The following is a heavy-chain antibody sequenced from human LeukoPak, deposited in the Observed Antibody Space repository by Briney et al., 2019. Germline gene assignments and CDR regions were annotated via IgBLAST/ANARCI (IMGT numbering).Heavy chain of an antibody. CDR3: ARAPPTDY. Sequence: SVKVSCKASGGTFSSYAISWVRQSPGQGLEWMGRIIPILGIANYAQKFQGRVTITADKSTSTAYMELSSLRSEDTAVYYCARAPPTDYWGQGTLVTVSS. V-gene: IGHV1-69*04. J-gene: IGHJ4*02. CDR1: GGTFSSYA. CDR2: IIPILGIA.